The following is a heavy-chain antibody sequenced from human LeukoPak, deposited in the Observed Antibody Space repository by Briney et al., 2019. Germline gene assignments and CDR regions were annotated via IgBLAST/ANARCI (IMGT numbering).Heavy chain of an antibody. J-gene: IGHJ4*02. CDR1: GYTFTSNY. CDR3: ARDQEGFDY. Sequence: ASVTVSCKASGYTFTSNYIHWVRQAPGQGLEWMGMIYPRDGSTSYAQKFQGRVTVTRDTSTSTVHMELRGLRSEDTAVYYCARDQEGFDYWGQGTLVTVSS. V-gene: IGHV1-46*01. CDR2: IYPRDGST.